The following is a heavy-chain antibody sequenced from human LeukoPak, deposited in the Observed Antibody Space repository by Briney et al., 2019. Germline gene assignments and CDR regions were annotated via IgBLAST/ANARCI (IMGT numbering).Heavy chain of an antibody. J-gene: IGHJ4*02. CDR3: ARRGYSYGYPGFDY. D-gene: IGHD5-18*01. Sequence: PGGSLRLSCAASGFTFSSYWMSWVRQAPGKGLEWVSAISGSGGSTYYADSVKGRFTISRDNSKNTLYLQMNSLRAEDTAVYYCARRGYSYGYPGFDYWGQGTLVTVSS. CDR2: ISGSGGST. V-gene: IGHV3-23*01. CDR1: GFTFSSYW.